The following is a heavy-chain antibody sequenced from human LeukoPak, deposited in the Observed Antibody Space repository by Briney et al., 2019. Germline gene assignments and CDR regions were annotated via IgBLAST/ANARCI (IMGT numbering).Heavy chain of an antibody. J-gene: IGHJ4*02. V-gene: IGHV3-21*01. CDR2: ISSSSRYI. D-gene: IGHD3-16*01. CDR1: GLTFSSYS. CDR3: ARADRLGAALLASFDY. Sequence: GGSLRLSCAASGLTFSSYSMNWVRQAPGKGLEWVSSISSSSRYIYYADSVKGRFTISRDNAKNSLYLQMNSLRAEDTAAYYCARADRLGAALLASFDYWGQGTLVTVSS.